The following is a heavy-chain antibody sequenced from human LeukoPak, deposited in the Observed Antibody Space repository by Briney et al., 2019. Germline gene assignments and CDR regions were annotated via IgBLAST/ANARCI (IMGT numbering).Heavy chain of an antibody. Sequence: ASVKVSCKTSGYSENFYGITWVRQVAGQGLEWMGWISAQHGQTEYAPNSQDRVTMTTDTYTNTAYMELRSLRSDDTAVYYCAREWILTGYENAFDIWGQGTMVTVSS. CDR1: GYSENFYG. V-gene: IGHV1-18*01. J-gene: IGHJ3*02. D-gene: IGHD3-9*01. CDR3: AREWILTGYENAFDI. CDR2: ISAQHGQT.